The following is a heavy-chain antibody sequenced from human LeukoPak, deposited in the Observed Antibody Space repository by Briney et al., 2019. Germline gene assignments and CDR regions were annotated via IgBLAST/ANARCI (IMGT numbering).Heavy chain of an antibody. D-gene: IGHD3-22*01. Sequence: GGSLRLSCAASGFTFSSYSMNWVRQAPGKGLEWVSSISSSSSYIYYADSVKGRFTISRDNAKNSLYLQMNSLRAEDTAVYYCARDRGSGYYQGAFDIWGRGTMVTVSS. CDR2: ISSSSSYI. V-gene: IGHV3-21*01. J-gene: IGHJ3*02. CDR3: ARDRGSGYYQGAFDI. CDR1: GFTFSSYS.